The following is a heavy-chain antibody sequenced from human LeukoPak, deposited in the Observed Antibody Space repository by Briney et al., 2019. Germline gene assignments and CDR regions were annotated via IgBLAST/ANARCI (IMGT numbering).Heavy chain of an antibody. J-gene: IGHJ4*02. CDR3: ARDRFYYDSSGYSPDGAFDY. CDR2: IYYSGST. Sequence: PSETLSLTCTVSGGSISSSSYYWGWIRQPPGKGLEWIGSIYYSGSTYYNPSLKSRVTISVDTSKNQFSLKLSSVTAADTAVYYCARDRFYYDSSGYSPDGAFDYWGQGTLVTVSS. CDR1: GGSISSSSYY. D-gene: IGHD3-22*01. V-gene: IGHV4-39*07.